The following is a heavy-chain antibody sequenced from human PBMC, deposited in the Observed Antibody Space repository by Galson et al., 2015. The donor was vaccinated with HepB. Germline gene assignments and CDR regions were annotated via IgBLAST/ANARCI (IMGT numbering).Heavy chain of an antibody. CDR1: GLTFSSYG. CDR2: ISYDESNK. V-gene: IGHV3-30*18. D-gene: IGHD5-18*01. J-gene: IGHJ3*02. CDR3: AKDHGGYSYGNDAFGI. Sequence: SLRLSCAASGLTFSSYGMHWVRQAPGKGLEWVAVISYDESNKYYADSVKGRFTISRDNSKDTLYLQMNSLRAEDTALYYCAKDHGGYSYGNDAFGIWGQGTMVTVSS.